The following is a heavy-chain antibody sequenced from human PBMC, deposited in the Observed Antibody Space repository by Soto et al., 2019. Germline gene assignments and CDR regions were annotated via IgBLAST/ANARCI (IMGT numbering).Heavy chain of an antibody. CDR2: ISGSGGST. V-gene: IGHV3-23*01. Sequence: PGGSLRLSCAASRFPSGYHAMSWVRPAPGKGLEWVSAISGSGGSTYYADSVKGRFTISRDNSKNTLYLQMNSLRAEDTAVYYCAKGFIKGIAAAGALDYWGQGTLVTVSS. CDR3: AKGFIKGIAAAGALDY. J-gene: IGHJ4*02. D-gene: IGHD6-13*01. CDR1: RFPSGYHA.